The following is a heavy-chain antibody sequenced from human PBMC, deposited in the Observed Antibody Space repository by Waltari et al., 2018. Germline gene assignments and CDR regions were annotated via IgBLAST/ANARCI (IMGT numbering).Heavy chain of an antibody. Sequence: QVQLVQSGAEVKKPGSSVKVSCKASGGTFSSYAISWVRQAPGQGLEWMGVIIPILGIANYAQKFQGRVTITADKSTSTAYMELSSLRSEDTAVYYCARDVVGGTGISDYWGQGTLVTVSS. CDR1: GGTFSSYA. CDR3: ARDVVGGTGISDY. CDR2: IIPILGIA. D-gene: IGHD2-2*01. J-gene: IGHJ4*02. V-gene: IGHV1-69*10.